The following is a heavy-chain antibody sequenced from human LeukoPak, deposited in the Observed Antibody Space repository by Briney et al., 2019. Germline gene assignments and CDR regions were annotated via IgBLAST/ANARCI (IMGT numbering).Heavy chain of an antibody. Sequence: GGSLRLSCEASGFTFDDYGMSWVRQPPGKGLEWVSGTNWNDGSTGYADSVKGRFTISRDNAKNSLYLQMNSLRAEDTALYHCARRALMGSGSFFVGAFDIWGQGTMATVSS. CDR2: TNWNDGST. D-gene: IGHD3-10*01. J-gene: IGHJ3*02. V-gene: IGHV3-20*01. CDR3: ARRALMGSGSFFVGAFDI. CDR1: GFTFDDYG.